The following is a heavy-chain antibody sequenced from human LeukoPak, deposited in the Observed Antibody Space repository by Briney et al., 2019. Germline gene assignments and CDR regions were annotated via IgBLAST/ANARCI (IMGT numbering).Heavy chain of an antibody. CDR1: GFTFSNYG. Sequence: GGSLRLSCAASGFTFSNYGMNWVRQAPGKGLEWVSALSSSGGSTYYADSVKGRFTISRDNGKNSLFLQMNSLRAEDTAVYYCARRNDAFDIWGQGTMVTVSS. V-gene: IGHV3-23*01. CDR2: LSSSGGST. CDR3: ARRNDAFDI. J-gene: IGHJ3*02.